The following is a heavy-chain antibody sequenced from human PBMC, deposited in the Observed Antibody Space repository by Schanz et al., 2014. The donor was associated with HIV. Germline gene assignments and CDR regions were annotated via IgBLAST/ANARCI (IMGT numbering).Heavy chain of an antibody. J-gene: IGHJ4*02. CDR2: INHSGRA. D-gene: IGHD3-16*01. CDR1: GGSFNGDY. Sequence: QVQLQQWGAGLLKPSETLSLTCAVYGGSFNGDYWTWLRQPPGKALEWIGEINHSGRASTHPSLRSGVNMSVDPSTNQFSLKVGSVTAADTAFYYCARDGGRRGGQRHLFAYWGQGTLVTVSS. V-gene: IGHV4-34*01. CDR3: ARDGGRRGGQRHLFAY.